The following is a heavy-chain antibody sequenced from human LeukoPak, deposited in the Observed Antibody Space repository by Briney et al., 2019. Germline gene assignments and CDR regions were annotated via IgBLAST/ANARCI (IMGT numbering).Heavy chain of an antibody. D-gene: IGHD5-24*01. CDR2: ISAYNGNT. CDR1: GYTLTELS. V-gene: IGHV1-18*01. CDR3: AREYGDGYNLNWFDP. J-gene: IGHJ5*02. Sequence: ASVKVSCKVSGYTLTELSMHWVRQAPGQGLEWMGWISAYNGNTNYAQKLQGRVTMTTDTSTSTAYMELRSLRSDDTAVYYCAREYGDGYNLNWFDPWGQGTLVTVSS.